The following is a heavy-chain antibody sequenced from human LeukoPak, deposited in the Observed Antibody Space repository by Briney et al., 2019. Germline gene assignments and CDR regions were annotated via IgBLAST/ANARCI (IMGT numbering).Heavy chain of an antibody. D-gene: IGHD6-13*01. V-gene: IGHV7-4-1*02. CDR3: ASTDSSSWYTVRFDP. Sequence: ASVKVSCKASGYTFTSYAMNWVRQAPGQGLEWMGWINTNTGNPTYAQGFTGRFVFSLDTSVSTAYLQISSLKAEDTAVYYCASTDSSSWYTVRFDPWGQGTLVTVSP. CDR2: INTNTGNP. CDR1: GYTFTSYA. J-gene: IGHJ5*02.